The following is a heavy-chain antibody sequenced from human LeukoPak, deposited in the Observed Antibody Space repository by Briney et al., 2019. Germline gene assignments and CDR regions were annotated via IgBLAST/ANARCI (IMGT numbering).Heavy chain of an antibody. D-gene: IGHD2-2*02. Sequence: ASVKVSCKASGYTFTSYGINWVRQAPGQGLEWMGWISAYNGNTNYAQKLQGRVTMTTDTSTSTAYMELRSLRSDDTAVYYCATGGAVVPAAIIFTRGQGTLVTVSS. CDR3: ATGGAVVPAAIIFT. J-gene: IGHJ4*02. CDR1: GYTFTSYG. V-gene: IGHV1-18*01. CDR2: ISAYNGNT.